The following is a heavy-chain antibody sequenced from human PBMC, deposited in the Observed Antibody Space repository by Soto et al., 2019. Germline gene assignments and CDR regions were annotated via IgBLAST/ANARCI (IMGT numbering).Heavy chain of an antibody. V-gene: IGHV2-5*02. CDR2: IYWDDDK. Sequence: SGPTLVKPTQTLTLTCTFSGFSLSTSGVGVGWIRQPPGKALEWLALIYWDDDKRYSPSLKSRLTITKDTSKNQVVLTMTNMDPVDTATYYCALAYYDFWSGYLPHFDYWGQGTLVTVSS. D-gene: IGHD3-3*01. CDR1: GFSLSTSGVG. J-gene: IGHJ4*02. CDR3: ALAYYDFWSGYLPHFDY.